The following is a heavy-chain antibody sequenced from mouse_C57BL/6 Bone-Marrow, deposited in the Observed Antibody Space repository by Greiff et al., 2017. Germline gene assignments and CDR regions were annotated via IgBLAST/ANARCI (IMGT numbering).Heavy chain of an antibody. CDR2: IYPRSGNT. J-gene: IGHJ3*01. Sequence: QVQLQQSGAELARPGASVKLSCKASGYTFTSYGISWVKQRTGQGLEWIGEIYPRSGNTYYNEKFKGKATLTADKSSSTAYMELRSLTSEDSAVYFCARSGMIEGAWFAYWGQGTLVTVSA. D-gene: IGHD2-3*01. CDR3: ARSGMIEGAWFAY. V-gene: IGHV1-81*01. CDR1: GYTFTSYG.